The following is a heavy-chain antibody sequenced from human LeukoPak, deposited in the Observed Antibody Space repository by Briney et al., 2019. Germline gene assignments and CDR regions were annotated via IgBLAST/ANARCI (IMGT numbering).Heavy chain of an antibody. V-gene: IGHV4-34*01. CDR3: ARGYCRGGSCYFFWYFDL. CDR2: VNHSGST. J-gene: IGHJ2*01. CDR1: NGSFNSYY. D-gene: IGHD2-15*01. Sequence: SETLSLTCAVYNGSFNSYYWSWIRQPPGKGLEWIGEVNHSGSTNYNPSLENRVTISLDTSKNQFSLKLSSVTAADTAVYYCARGYCRGGSCYFFWYFDLWGRGTLVTVSS.